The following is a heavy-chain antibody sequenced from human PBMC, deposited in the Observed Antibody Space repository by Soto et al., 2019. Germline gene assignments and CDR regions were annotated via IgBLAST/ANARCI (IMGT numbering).Heavy chain of an antibody. D-gene: IGHD2-8*02. Sequence: PSETLSLTCTVSGACLSSGSYYWSWIRQPPGKGLEWIGYFYFTGTTKYNPSLESRVTISADTSKNQFSLNLTSVTAADTAVYYCARISYWVKDYWGRGGLVTVSS. CDR2: FYFTGTT. J-gene: IGHJ4*02. CDR3: ARISYWVKDY. CDR1: GACLSSGSYY. V-gene: IGHV4-61*01.